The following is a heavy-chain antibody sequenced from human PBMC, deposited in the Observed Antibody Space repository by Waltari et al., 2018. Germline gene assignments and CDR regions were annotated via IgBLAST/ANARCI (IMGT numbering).Heavy chain of an antibody. CDR3: ARDRDIVVVPAAIGAFDI. J-gene: IGHJ3*02. D-gene: IGHD2-2*02. CDR1: GGSISRRSYY. CDR2: IYYSGST. V-gene: IGHV4-39*07. Sequence: QLQLQESGPGLVKPSETLSLTCTVSGGSISRRSYYWGWIRQPPGKGLEWIGSIYYSGSTYYNPSLKSRVTISVDTSKNQFSLKLSSVTAADTAVYYCARDRDIVVVPAAIGAFDIWGQGTMVTVSS.